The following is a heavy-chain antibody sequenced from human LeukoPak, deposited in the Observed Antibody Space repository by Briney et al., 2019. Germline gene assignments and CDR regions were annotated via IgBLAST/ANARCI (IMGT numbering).Heavy chain of an antibody. D-gene: IGHD3-22*01. CDR1: GFTFSDYY. Sequence: GGSQRLSCAASGFTFSDYYMSWIRQAPGKGLEWVSVIYSGGSTYYADSVKGRFTISRDNSKNTLYLQMNSLRAEDTAVYYCAKDPDSSGYRLGFDYWGQGTLVTVSS. CDR3: AKDPDSSGYRLGFDY. V-gene: IGHV3-66*01. J-gene: IGHJ4*02. CDR2: IYSGGST.